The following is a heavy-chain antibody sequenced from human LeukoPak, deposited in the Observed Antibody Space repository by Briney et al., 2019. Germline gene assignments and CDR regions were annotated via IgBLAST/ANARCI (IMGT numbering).Heavy chain of an antibody. J-gene: IGHJ3*02. CDR1: GYTFTNYY. CDR3: ARIRDGYSDAYDI. CDR2: INPGGDNT. Sequence: ASVKVSCKASGYTFTNYYIHWVRQAPGQGLEWMGLINPGGDNTDYAQNFQGRVTMTRDTSTSTVYMGLSSLRSEDTAVYYCARIRDGYSDAYDIWGQGTMVTVPS. V-gene: IGHV1-46*01. D-gene: IGHD5-24*01.